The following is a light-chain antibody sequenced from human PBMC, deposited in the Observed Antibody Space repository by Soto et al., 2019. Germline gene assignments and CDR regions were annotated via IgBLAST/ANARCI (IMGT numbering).Light chain of an antibody. J-gene: IGLJ1*01. CDR3: GSWDSSLSAYV. CDR2: DDD. CDR1: SSNIGGNS. V-gene: IGLV1-51*01. Sequence: QSVMPQPPSVSAAPGQKVTLSCSGSSSNIGGNSVSWYQQLPGTAPKLLIYDDDKRPSGIPDRFSGSKSGTSATLGITGFQTGDEADYYCGSWDSSLSAYVFATGTKVTVL.